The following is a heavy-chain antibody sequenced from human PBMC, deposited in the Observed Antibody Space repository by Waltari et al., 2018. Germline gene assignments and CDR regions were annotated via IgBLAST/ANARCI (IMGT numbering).Heavy chain of an antibody. D-gene: IGHD4-17*01. CDR2: IKSKADGATT. Sequence: EVQLVESGGDLIKPGGSLRLSCAASGFTFINAWMSWVRQAPGKGLEWVVRIKSKADGATTGYAAPVKGRFTISRDDSKNTLYLQMDNLKTEDTAVYYCASDIPGDYEPFDYWGQGTLVTVSS. CDR1: GFTFINAW. V-gene: IGHV3-15*01. J-gene: IGHJ4*02. CDR3: ASDIPGDYEPFDY.